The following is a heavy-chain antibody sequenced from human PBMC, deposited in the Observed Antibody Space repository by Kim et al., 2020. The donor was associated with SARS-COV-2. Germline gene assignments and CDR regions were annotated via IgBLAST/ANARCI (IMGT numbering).Heavy chain of an antibody. CDR3: AKASSGWYGDY. CDR1: GFTFSSYA. Sequence: GGYLRLSCAASGFTFSSYAMSWVRQAPGKGLEWVSAISGSGGSTYYADSVKGRFTISRDNSKTTLYLQMNSLRAEDTAVYYCAKASSGWYGDYWGQGTLVTVSS. D-gene: IGHD6-19*01. V-gene: IGHV3-23*01. J-gene: IGHJ4*02. CDR2: ISGSGGST.